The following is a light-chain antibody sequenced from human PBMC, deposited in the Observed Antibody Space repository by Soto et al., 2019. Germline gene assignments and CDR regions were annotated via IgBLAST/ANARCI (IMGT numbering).Light chain of an antibody. Sequence: QSVVAPPAPLSGSPGQSVTISRPGTSRDVGGYNYVSWYQQHPGKAPKLMIYDVSNRPSGVSNRFSGSKSGNTASLTISGLQAEDEADYYCSSYTSSSTLYVFGTGTKVTVL. CDR1: SRDVGGYNY. V-gene: IGLV2-14*01. CDR3: SSYTSSSTLYV. CDR2: DVS. J-gene: IGLJ1*01.